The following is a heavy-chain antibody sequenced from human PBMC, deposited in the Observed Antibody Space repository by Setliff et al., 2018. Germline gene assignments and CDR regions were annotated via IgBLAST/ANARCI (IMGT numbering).Heavy chain of an antibody. V-gene: IGHV3-30*02. CDR1: GFTFSSYG. J-gene: IGHJ1*01. CDR3: AKDYSMAITVGYFQH. CDR2: IRYNGNNK. Sequence: GESLRLSCAASGFTFSSYGMHWVRQAPGKGLEWVAFIRYNGNNKYYVDSVKGRFTISRANSKNTLYLEMNSLRAEDTAVYYCAKDYSMAITVGYFQHWGHGTLVTVSS. D-gene: IGHD1-20*01.